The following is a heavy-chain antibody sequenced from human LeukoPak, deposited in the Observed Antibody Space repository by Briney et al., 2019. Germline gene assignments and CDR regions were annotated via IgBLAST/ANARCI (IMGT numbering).Heavy chain of an antibody. J-gene: IGHJ6*02. CDR3: ARDYYGSGSYLNFDYGMDV. D-gene: IGHD3-10*01. V-gene: IGHV3-66*01. CDR2: IYSGGST. CDR1: GLTVSSNY. Sequence: GGSLRLSCAASGLTVSSNYMSWVRQAPGKGLELVSVIYSGGSTYYADSVKGRFTISRDNSKNTLYLQMNSLRAEDTAVYYCARDYYGSGSYLNFDYGMDVWGQGTTVTVSS.